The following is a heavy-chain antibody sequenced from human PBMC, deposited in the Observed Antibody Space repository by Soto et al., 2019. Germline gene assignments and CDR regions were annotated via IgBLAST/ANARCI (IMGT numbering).Heavy chain of an antibody. J-gene: IGHJ4*02. CDR3: ARTPEYYDSSGFGDY. CDR2: ISAYNGNT. D-gene: IGHD3-22*01. Sequence: GASVKVSCKASGYTFTSYGISWVRQAPGQGLEWMGWISAYNGNTNYAQKLQGRVTMTTDTSTSTAYMELRSLRSDDTAVYYCARTPEYYDSSGFGDYWGQGTLATVSS. CDR1: GYTFTSYG. V-gene: IGHV1-18*01.